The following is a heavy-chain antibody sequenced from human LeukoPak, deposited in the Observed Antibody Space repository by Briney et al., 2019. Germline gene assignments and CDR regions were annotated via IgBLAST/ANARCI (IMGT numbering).Heavy chain of an antibody. CDR1: GFTFDDYG. CDR2: INWNGGST. D-gene: IGHD3-10*01. V-gene: IGHV3-20*04. CDR3: ARSLWFGETVGVY. Sequence: SGGSPRLSCAASGFTFDDYGMSWVRQAPGKGLEWVSGINWNGGSTGYADSVKGRFTISRDNAKNSLYLQMNSLRAEDTALYYCARSLWFGETVGVYWGQGTLVTVSS. J-gene: IGHJ4*02.